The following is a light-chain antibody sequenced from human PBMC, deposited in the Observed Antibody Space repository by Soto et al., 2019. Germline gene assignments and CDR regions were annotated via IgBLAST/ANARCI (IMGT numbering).Light chain of an antibody. CDR2: AAS. Sequence: EIVMTQSPVTLSVSPGERATLSCRASQSVSSNLAWYQQKPGQAPRLLIYAASTRTTGIPARFSGRGSGTEFTLTISSLQSEDFAVYYCQQSNKWPPSTFGPGTKVDIK. CDR1: QSVSSN. V-gene: IGKV3-15*01. J-gene: IGKJ3*01. CDR3: QQSNKWPPST.